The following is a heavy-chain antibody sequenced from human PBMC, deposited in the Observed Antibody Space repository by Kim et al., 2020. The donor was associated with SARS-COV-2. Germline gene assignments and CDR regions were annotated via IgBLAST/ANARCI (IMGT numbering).Heavy chain of an antibody. CDR3: ARDQRAGGSGYPLEIDY. CDR1: GYTFTGYY. J-gene: IGHJ4*02. Sequence: ASVKVSCKASGYTFTGYYMHWVRQAPGQGLEWMGRINPNSGGTNYAQKFQGRVTMTRDTSISTAYMELSRLRSDDTAVYYCARDQRAGGSGYPLEIDYWGQGTLVTVSS. V-gene: IGHV1-2*06. CDR2: INPNSGGT. D-gene: IGHD3-22*01.